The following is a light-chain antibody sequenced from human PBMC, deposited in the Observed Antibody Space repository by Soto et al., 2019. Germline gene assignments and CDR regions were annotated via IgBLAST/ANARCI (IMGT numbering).Light chain of an antibody. V-gene: IGKV3-15*01. CDR3: HKYSNWPWT. CDR2: GAS. CDR1: QSVNSN. J-gene: IGKJ1*01. Sequence: EIVMTQSPATLSVSSGERATLSCRASQSVNSNLAWYQQKPGQAPRLLINGASTRATGIPARFSGSGSGKEFTLTISSLQSEDFAVYYCHKYSNWPWTFGQGTKVEIK.